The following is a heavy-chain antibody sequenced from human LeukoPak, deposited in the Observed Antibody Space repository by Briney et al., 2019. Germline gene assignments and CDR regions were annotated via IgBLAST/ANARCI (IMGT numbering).Heavy chain of an antibody. D-gene: IGHD3-22*01. Sequence: SETLSLTCTVPGDSISSSSHYWGWIRQPPGKGLEWIGSIYYSGSALYNPSLKSRVTISADTSKNQLSLRMSSVTAADTAVYYCARTYYYDSSGPYYWGQGTLVTVSS. J-gene: IGHJ4*02. CDR2: IYYSGSA. V-gene: IGHV4-39*07. CDR3: ARTYYYDSSGPYY. CDR1: GDSISSSSHY.